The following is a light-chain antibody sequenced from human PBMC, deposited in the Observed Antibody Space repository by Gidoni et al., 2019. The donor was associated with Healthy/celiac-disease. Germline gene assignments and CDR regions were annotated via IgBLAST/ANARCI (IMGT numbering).Light chain of an antibody. CDR1: KLGDKY. J-gene: IGLJ2*01. V-gene: IGLV3-1*01. CDR3: QAWDSSTVV. Sequence: SYELTQPPSVSVSPGQTASLTCSGDKLGDKYAFWYQQKPGQSPVLVIYQDSKRPSGIPERFSCSNSGNTATLTISGTQAMEEADYYCQAWDSSTVVFGGGTKLTVL. CDR2: QDS.